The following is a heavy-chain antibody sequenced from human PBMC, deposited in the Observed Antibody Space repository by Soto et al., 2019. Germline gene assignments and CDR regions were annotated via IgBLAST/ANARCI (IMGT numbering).Heavy chain of an antibody. CDR1: GFTFSSYW. CDR2: IKHDGSST. Sequence: PGGSLRLSCAASGFTFSSYWMHWVRQAPGKGLVWVSRIKHDGSSTSYADSVKGRFIISRDNAKNTLYLEMNSLRADDTAVYKCAREGPYRHAVDVWGQGTTVTVSS. D-gene: IGHD4-4*01. CDR3: AREGPYRHAVDV. V-gene: IGHV3-74*01. J-gene: IGHJ6*02.